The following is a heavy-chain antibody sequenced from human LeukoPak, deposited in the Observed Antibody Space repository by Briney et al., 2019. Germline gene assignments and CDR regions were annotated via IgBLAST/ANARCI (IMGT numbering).Heavy chain of an antibody. CDR3: ASIMITFGGVIVPGDDFDI. CDR1: GFTFSSYS. D-gene: IGHD3-16*02. Sequence: GGSLRLSCAASGFTFSSYSMNWVRQAPGKGLEWVSSISSSSSYIYYADSVKGRFTISRDNAKNSLYLQMNSLRAEDTAVYYCASIMITFGGVIVPGDDFDIWGQGTMVTVSS. CDR2: ISSSSSYI. J-gene: IGHJ3*02. V-gene: IGHV3-21*01.